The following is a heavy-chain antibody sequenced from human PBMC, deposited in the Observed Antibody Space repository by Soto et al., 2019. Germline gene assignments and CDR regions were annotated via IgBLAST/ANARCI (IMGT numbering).Heavy chain of an antibody. CDR1: GGNRYT. CDR3: ARDSGRSDVVPAAISAMHV. Sequence: QVQLVQSGAEVKKPGSSVKVSCKGSGGNRYTITWVRQAPGQGLEWMGRIIPMFGIATYAQNFQGRVTISADKSTNKASMEWRSLRSEHTAVYSWARDSGRSDVVPAAISAMHVWGQGTTVTVSS. CDR2: IIPMFGIA. V-gene: IGHV1-69*08. J-gene: IGHJ6*02. D-gene: IGHD2-2*01.